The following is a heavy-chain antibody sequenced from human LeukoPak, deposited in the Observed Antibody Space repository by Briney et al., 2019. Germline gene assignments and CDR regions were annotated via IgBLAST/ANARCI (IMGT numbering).Heavy chain of an antibody. V-gene: IGHV3-53*01. CDR2: IYSGGTT. J-gene: IGHJ4*02. CDR3: ARGGYSSSWYHFDY. D-gene: IGHD6-13*01. CDR1: GFTVSSNY. Sequence: QAGGSLRLSCAASGFTVSSNYMSWVRQARGKGLEWVSVIYSGGTTNYADSVKGRFTISRDNSKNTLFLQMNSLRAEDTAVYYCARGGYSSSWYHFDYWGQGTLVTVSS.